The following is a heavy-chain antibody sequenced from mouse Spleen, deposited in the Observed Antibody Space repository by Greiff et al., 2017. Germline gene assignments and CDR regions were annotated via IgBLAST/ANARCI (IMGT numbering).Heavy chain of an antibody. CDR2: IDPANGYT. J-gene: IGHJ1*03. CDR1: TFTINNVF. CDR3: VRGHYNNPHWYFDV. V-gene: IGHV14-3*01. D-gene: IGHD2-5*01. Sequence: EVQLQQSVAELERPGASVKLSCTASTFTINNVFMHWVKQRPEQGLEWIGRIDPANGYTKFAPNFKGKATVTADTSSNTAYLQLTSLTSEDTAIYYCVRGHYNNPHWYFDVWGTGTTVTVSS.